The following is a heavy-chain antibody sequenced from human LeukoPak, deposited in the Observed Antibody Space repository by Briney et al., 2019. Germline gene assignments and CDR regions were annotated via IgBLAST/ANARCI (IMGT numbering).Heavy chain of an antibody. D-gene: IGHD2-2*01. CDR2: VYPGDSDA. V-gene: IGHV5-51*01. Sequence: PGESLKISCKGSGYTFSAYWIGWVRQMPGKGLEWMGVVYPGDSDARYGPPFEGQVTISVDKSISTTYLQWSGLKASDTAMYYCARLVGGSTSETAGWGQGTLVTVSS. CDR1: GYTFSAYW. J-gene: IGHJ4*02. CDR3: ARLVGGSTSETAG.